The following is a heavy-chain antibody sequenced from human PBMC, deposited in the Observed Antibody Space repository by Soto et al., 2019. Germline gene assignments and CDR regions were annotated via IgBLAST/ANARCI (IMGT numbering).Heavy chain of an antibody. CDR3: ARDLDILHYYDSSSRSYYGMDV. J-gene: IGHJ6*02. V-gene: IGHV1-18*01. CDR2: ISAYNGNT. D-gene: IGHD3-22*01. CDR1: GYTFTSYG. Sequence: QVQLVQSGAEVKKPGASVKVSCKASGYTFTSYGISWVRQAPGQGLEWMGWISAYNGNTNYAQKLQGRVTMTTDTSTSXAYXEXMSLRSDDTAVYYCARDLDILHYYDSSSRSYYGMDVWGQGTTVTVSS.